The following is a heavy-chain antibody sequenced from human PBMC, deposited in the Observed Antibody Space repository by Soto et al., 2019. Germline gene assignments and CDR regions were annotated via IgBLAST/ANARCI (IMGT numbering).Heavy chain of an antibody. CDR1: GYTFTGYF. CDR2: INPNSGDT. Sequence: GASVKVSCKASGYTFTGYFMHWVRQAPGQGLEWMGWINPNSGDTKYAQKFQGRVTMTRDMSITTAYMELRTLTSDDTAVYYCARVRTYYDSSGSLDCWGQGTLVTVSS. J-gene: IGHJ4*02. V-gene: IGHV1-2*02. D-gene: IGHD3-22*01. CDR3: ARVRTYYDSSGSLDC.